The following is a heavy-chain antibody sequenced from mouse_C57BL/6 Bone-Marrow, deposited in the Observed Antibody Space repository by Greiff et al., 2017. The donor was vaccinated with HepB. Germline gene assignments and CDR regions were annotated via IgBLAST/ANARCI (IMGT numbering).Heavy chain of an antibody. V-gene: IGHV1-64*01. Sequence: QVQLQQPGAELVKPRASVKLSCKASGYTFTSYWMHWVKQRPGQGLEWIGMIHPNSGSTNYNEKFKSKATLTVDKSSSTAYMQLSSLTSEDSAVYYCARGGLWLRRGAWFAYWGQGTLVTVSA. CDR1: GYTFTSYW. CDR2: IHPNSGST. J-gene: IGHJ3*01. D-gene: IGHD2-2*01. CDR3: ARGGLWLRRGAWFAY.